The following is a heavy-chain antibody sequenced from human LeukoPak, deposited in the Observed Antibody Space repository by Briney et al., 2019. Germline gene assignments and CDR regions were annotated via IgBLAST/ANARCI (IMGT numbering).Heavy chain of an antibody. CDR1: GFTFSSYW. J-gene: IGHJ3*02. CDR2: IKQDGSEK. D-gene: IGHD6-13*01. V-gene: IGHV3-7*01. CDR3: ASTGYSSSWYSLDAFDI. Sequence: GGSLRLSCAASGFTFSSYWMSWVRQAPGKGLEWVANIKQDGSEKYYVDSVKGRFTISRDNAKNSLYLQMNSLRAEDTAVYYCASTGYSSSWYSLDAFDIWGQGTMVTVSS.